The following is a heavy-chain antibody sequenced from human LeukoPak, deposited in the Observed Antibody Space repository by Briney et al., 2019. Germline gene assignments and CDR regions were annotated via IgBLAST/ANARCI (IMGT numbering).Heavy chain of an antibody. D-gene: IGHD3-9*01. CDR3: ARVRVREGVLRYFDWLQEYNWFDP. Sequence: ASVKVSCKASGYTFTSYAMNWVRQAPGQGLEWMGWINPNSGGTNYAQKFQGRVTMTRDTSISTAYMELSRLRSDDTAVYYCARVRVREGVLRYFDWLQEYNWFDPWGQGTLVTVSS. CDR2: INPNSGGT. V-gene: IGHV1-2*02. CDR1: GYTFTSYA. J-gene: IGHJ5*02.